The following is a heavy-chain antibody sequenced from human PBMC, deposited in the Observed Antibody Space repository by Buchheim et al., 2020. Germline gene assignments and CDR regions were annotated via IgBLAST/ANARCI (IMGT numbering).Heavy chain of an antibody. J-gene: IGHJ3*02. CDR2: IHYSGSA. Sequence: QVQLQESGPGLVKPSQTLSLTCTVSGGSISSNNYLWSWVRQHPGGGLEWIAYIHYSGSAYYNPSLKSRVSMSVDTSKNQFSLKLSSITAADTAMYYCAREANVMSDSDAFDIWGQGT. CDR3: AREANVMSDSDAFDI. CDR1: GGSISSNNYL. D-gene: IGHD2/OR15-2a*01. V-gene: IGHV4-31*03.